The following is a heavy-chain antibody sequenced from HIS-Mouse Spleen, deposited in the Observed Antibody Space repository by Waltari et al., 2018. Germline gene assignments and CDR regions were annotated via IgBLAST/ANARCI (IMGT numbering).Heavy chain of an antibody. V-gene: IGHV4-34*01. D-gene: IGHD6-6*01. CDR3: ARGFLAARPYYFDY. CDR1: GGSFSGYY. CDR2: INHSGST. Sequence: QVQLQQWGAGLLKPSETLSLTCAVYGGSFSGYYWSWIRQPPGKGLEWIGEINHSGSTNYNPSLKSRVTISVDTSKNQFSLKLSSVTAADTAVYYCARGFLAARPYYFDYWGQGTLVTVSS. J-gene: IGHJ4*02.